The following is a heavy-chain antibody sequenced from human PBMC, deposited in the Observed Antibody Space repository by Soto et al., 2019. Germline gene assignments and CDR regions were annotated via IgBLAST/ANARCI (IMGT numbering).Heavy chain of an antibody. D-gene: IGHD6-6*01. Sequence: QVQLVESGGGVVQPGGSLRLSCAPSGFLFSGYAMHGVRKTPGKGLEWVAVISYDGKEKYYADSAEGRFTISRESSGVTLYLQMSSLRVEDTAVYYCARGRGLAARPQHLDHWGQGTLVTVSS. CDR3: ARGRGLAARPQHLDH. J-gene: IGHJ4*02. CDR1: GFLFSGYA. V-gene: IGHV3-30*04. CDR2: ISYDGKEK.